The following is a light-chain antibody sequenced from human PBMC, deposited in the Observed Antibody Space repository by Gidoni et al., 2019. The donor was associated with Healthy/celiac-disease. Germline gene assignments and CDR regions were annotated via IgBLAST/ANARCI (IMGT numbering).Light chain of an antibody. J-gene: IGLJ2*01. Sequence: QSVLTQPPSASDAPGQRVTISCTGSSSNIGAGYDVHWYQQLPGTAPKPPIFGNSNRPSGVPDRFSGSKSGTSASLAITGLQAEDEADYYCQSYDSSLSGSVFGGGTKLTVL. V-gene: IGLV1-40*01. CDR1: SSNIGAGYD. CDR2: GNS. CDR3: QSYDSSLSGSV.